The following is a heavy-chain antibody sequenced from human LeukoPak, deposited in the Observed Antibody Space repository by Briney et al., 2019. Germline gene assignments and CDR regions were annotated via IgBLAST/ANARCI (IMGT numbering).Heavy chain of an antibody. CDR2: ISSSSSI. CDR3: ARARQGASRGAFDI. Sequence: PGGSLRLSCAASGFTFSSYSMNWVRQAPGKGLEWVSNISSSSSIYYADSVKGRFTISRDNAKNSLYLQMNSLRAEDTAVYYCARARQGASRGAFDIWGQGTMVTVSP. D-gene: IGHD1-26*01. V-gene: IGHV3-48*01. CDR1: GFTFSSYS. J-gene: IGHJ3*02.